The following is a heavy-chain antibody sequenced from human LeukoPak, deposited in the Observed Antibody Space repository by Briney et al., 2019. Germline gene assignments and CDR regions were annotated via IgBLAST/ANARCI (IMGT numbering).Heavy chain of an antibody. CDR3: ARLVRMGYYFDY. V-gene: IGHV4-59*11. CDR1: DESIKSHF. Sequence: SETLSLTCTVSDESIKSHFWTWIRQSPGKGLVWIGYVFYSGSTNYNPSLKSRVTISVDTSKNQFSLKLSSVTAADTAVYYCARLVRMGYYFDYWGQGTLVTVSS. J-gene: IGHJ4*02. D-gene: IGHD1-26*01. CDR2: VFYSGST.